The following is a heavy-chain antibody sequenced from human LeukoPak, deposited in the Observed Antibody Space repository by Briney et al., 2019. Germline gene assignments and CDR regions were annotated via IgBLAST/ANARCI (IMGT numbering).Heavy chain of an antibody. D-gene: IGHD2-15*01. Sequence: ASVKVSCKASGYTFTSYYMHWVRQAPGQGLEWMGIINPSGGSTSYAQKFQGRVTMTRDMSTSTAYMELRSLRSDDTAVYYCARTRTCSGGSCYSGAAYYYYYYMDVWGKGTTVTVSS. V-gene: IGHV1-46*01. CDR2: INPSGGST. CDR3: ARTRTCSGGSCYSGAAYYYYYYMDV. CDR1: GYTFTSYY. J-gene: IGHJ6*03.